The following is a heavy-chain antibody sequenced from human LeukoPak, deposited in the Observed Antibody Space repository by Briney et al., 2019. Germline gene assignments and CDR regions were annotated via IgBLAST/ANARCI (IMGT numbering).Heavy chain of an antibody. D-gene: IGHD2-2*01. J-gene: IGHJ6*03. V-gene: IGHV3-53*01. CDR1: GFTVSSNY. Sequence: GGSLRLSCAASGFTVSSNYMSWVRQAPGKGLEWVSVIYSGGSTYYADSVKGRFTIFRDNSKNTLYLQMNSLRAEDTAVYYCAREVQDIVVVPAAPMGDYYYMDVWGKGTTVTVSS. CDR3: AREVQDIVVVPAAPMGDYYYMDV. CDR2: IYSGGST.